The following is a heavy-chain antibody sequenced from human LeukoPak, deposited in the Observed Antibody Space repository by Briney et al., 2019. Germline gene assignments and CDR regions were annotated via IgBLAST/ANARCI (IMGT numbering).Heavy chain of an antibody. D-gene: IGHD2/OR15-2a*01. CDR3: AKDSAKKYDDY. J-gene: IGHJ4*02. V-gene: IGHV3-23*01. CDR2: ISGSDGST. Sequence: GGTLRLSCAASGFTPSSYAMSWVRPAPGKGREWVSGISGSDGSTNYADSVKGRFTISRENSKNTLYLQMNSLRAEDTAVYYCAKDSAKKYDDYWGQGTLVTVSS. CDR1: GFTPSSYA.